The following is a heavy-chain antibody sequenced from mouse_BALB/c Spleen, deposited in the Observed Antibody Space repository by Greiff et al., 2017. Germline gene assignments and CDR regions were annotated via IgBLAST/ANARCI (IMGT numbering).Heavy chain of an antibody. Sequence: EVQLQQSGPELVKPGASVKMSCKASGYTFTSYVMHWVKQKPGQGLEWIGYINPYNDGTKYNEKFKGKATLTSDKSSSTAYMELSSLTSEDSAVYYCAREGDSSGPYYFDYWGQGTTLTVSS. V-gene: IGHV1-14*01. CDR2: INPYNDGT. CDR1: GYTFTSYV. D-gene: IGHD3-2*01. CDR3: AREGDSSGPYYFDY. J-gene: IGHJ2*01.